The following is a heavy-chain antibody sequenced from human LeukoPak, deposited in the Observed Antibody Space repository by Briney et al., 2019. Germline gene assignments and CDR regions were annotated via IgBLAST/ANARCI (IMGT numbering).Heavy chain of an antibody. Sequence: PSGTLSLTCTVSGGSISSSSYYWGGIRQPPGKGLEWIGSIYYSGSTYYNPSLKSRVTISIDTSNNQFYLKLSSLTAADTAVYYCARRDDSSGYHKIFDYWGQGTLVTVSS. D-gene: IGHD3-22*01. CDR2: IYYSGST. J-gene: IGHJ4*02. V-gene: IGHV4-39*01. CDR3: ARRDDSSGYHKIFDY. CDR1: GGSISSSSYY.